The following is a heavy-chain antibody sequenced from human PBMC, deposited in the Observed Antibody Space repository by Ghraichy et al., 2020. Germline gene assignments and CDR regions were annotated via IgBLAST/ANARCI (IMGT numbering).Heavy chain of an antibody. CDR1: GGTFSSYA. Sequence: SVKVSCKASGGTFSSYAISWVRQAPGQGLEWMGGIIPIFGTANYAQKFQGRVTITADESTSTAYMELSSLRSEDTAVYYCARSAAYSSSSDYYGMDVWGQGTTVTVSS. J-gene: IGHJ6*02. CDR3: ARSAAYSSSSDYYGMDV. CDR2: IIPIFGTA. D-gene: IGHD6-6*01. V-gene: IGHV1-69*13.